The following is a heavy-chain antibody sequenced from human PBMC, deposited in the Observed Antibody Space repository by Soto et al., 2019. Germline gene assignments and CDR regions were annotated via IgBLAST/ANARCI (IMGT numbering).Heavy chain of an antibody. V-gene: IGHV3-30-3*01. Sequence: GGSLRLSCAASGFTFSSYAMHWVRQAPGKGLEWVAVISYDGSNKYYADSVKGRFTISRDNSKNTLYLQMNSLRAEDTAVYYCAREGRGYSYGFDYWGQGTLVTV. CDR1: GFTFSSYA. CDR2: ISYDGSNK. J-gene: IGHJ4*02. CDR3: AREGRGYSYGFDY. D-gene: IGHD5-18*01.